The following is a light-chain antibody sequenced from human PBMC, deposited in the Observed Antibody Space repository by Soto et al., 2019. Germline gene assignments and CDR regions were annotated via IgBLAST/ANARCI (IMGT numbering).Light chain of an antibody. CDR1: QSISSY. CDR2: DAS. J-gene: IGKJ4*01. V-gene: IGKV3-11*01. Sequence: EIVVTQSPATLSLSPGERATLSCRASQSISSYLAWYQQKPGQAPRLLIYDASNRATGIPARFSGSGSGTDFTLTISSLEPEDFAVYYCQHRSTWPLTFVGGTKVEIK. CDR3: QHRSTWPLT.